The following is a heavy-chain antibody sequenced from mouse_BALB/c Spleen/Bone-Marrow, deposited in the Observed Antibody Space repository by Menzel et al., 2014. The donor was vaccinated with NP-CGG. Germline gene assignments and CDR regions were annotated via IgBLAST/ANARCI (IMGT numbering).Heavy chain of an antibody. V-gene: IGHV7-3*02. Sequence: EVHLVESGGDFVQPGGSLRLSCATSGFTFTDYYMSWVRQPPGKGLEWLGFISNKPNGSTSEYSVSVKGMFTIYRDNSQSILYLKMNTLEAEDSATYYRAKAGHCYAMDYWGQGTSVTVSS. CDR3: AKAGHCYAMDY. J-gene: IGHJ4*01. CDR2: ISNKPNGSTS. CDR1: GFTFTDYY.